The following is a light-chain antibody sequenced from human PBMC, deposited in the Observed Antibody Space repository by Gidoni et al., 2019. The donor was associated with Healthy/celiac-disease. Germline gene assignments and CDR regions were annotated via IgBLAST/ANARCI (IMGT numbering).Light chain of an antibody. CDR3: QQYNSYCT. CDR1: QSISSW. V-gene: IGKV1-5*01. Sequence: DIQMTQSPSTLSASVGDRVTITCRASQSISSWLAWYQQKPGKAPKLLIYDASSLESGVPSRFSGSGSGTEFTLTISSLQPDDFATYYCQQYNSYCTFGQXTKVGIK. J-gene: IGKJ1*01. CDR2: DAS.